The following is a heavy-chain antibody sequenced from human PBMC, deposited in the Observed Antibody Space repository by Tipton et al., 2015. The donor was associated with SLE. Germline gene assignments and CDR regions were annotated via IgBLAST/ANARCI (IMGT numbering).Heavy chain of an antibody. CDR1: GFTFSDYY. J-gene: IGHJ4*02. D-gene: IGHD1-26*01. CDR3: ARDRTGYSGSYSY. CDR2: ISSSSSYT. Sequence: SLRLSCAASGFTFSDYYMSWIRQAPGKGLEWVSYISSSSSYTNYADSVKGRFTISRDNAKNSLYLQMNSLRAEDTAVYYCARDRTGYSGSYSYWGQGTLVTVSS. V-gene: IGHV3-11*05.